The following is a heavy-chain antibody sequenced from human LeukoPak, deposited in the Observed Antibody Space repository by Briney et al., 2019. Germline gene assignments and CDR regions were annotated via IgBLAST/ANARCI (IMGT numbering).Heavy chain of an antibody. CDR2: IYTSGST. J-gene: IGHJ4*02. CDR1: GGSISSYY. V-gene: IGHV4-4*07. D-gene: IGHD3-10*01. CDR3: ARDIGYYGSGSLDY. Sequence: SETLSLTCTISGGSISSYYWSWIRQPAGKGLEWIGRIYTSGSTNYNPPLKSRVTMSVDTSKNQFSLKLSSVTAADTAVYYCARDIGYYGSGSLDYWGQGTLVTVSS.